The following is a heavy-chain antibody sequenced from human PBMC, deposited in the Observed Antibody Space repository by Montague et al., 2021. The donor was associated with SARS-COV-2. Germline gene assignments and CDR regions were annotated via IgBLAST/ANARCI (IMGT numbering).Heavy chain of an antibody. V-gene: IGHV4-61*01. CDR3: ASSGWYPGGFDP. CDR2: IYYSGST. Sequence: SETLSLTCTVSGGSVSSGSYYWSWIRQPPGKGLEWIGYIYYSGSTNYNPSLKSRVTISVDTSKNQFSLKLSSVTAADTAVYYCASSGWYPGGFDPWGQGTLVTVSS. D-gene: IGHD6-19*01. CDR1: GGSVSSGSYY. J-gene: IGHJ5*02.